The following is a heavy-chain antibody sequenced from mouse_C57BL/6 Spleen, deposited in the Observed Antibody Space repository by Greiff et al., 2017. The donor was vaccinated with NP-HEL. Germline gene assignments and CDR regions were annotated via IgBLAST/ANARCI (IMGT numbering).Heavy chain of an antibody. J-gene: IGHJ2*01. CDR3: ARENAYYFDY. V-gene: IGHV3-1*01. Sequence: DVKLQESGPGMVKPSQSLSLTCTVTGYSITSGYDWHWIRHFPGNKLEWMGYISYSGSTNYNPSLKSRISITHDTSKNHFFLKLNSVTTEDTATYYCARENAYYFDYWGQGTTLTVSS. CDR2: ISYSGST. CDR1: GYSITSGYD.